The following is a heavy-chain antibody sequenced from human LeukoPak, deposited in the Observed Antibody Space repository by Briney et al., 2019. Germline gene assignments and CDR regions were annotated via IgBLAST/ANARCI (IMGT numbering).Heavy chain of an antibody. CDR2: IRRKSQSYTT. CDR1: GFTFSDYI. D-gene: IGHD3-22*01. J-gene: IGHJ3*02. CDR3: SRAAKEGDNSAFDI. Sequence: QPGGSLRLSCAASGFTFSDYILDWVRQAPGKGLECVVRIRRKSQSYTTEYAASVKGRFTISRDDSKNSLYLHMNSLRTEDTAVYHCSRAAKEGDNSAFDIWGQGTMVTVSS. V-gene: IGHV3-72*01.